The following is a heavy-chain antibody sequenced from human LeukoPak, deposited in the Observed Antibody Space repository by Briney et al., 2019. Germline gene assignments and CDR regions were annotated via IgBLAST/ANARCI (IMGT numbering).Heavy chain of an antibody. CDR1: GGSFSDYY. CDR3: AKYGPGSGSYSTSWYFHQ. J-gene: IGHJ4*02. CDR2: INHSGRT. V-gene: IGHV4-34*01. Sequence: SETLSLTCAVYGGSFSDYYWTWIRQSPGKGLEWIGEINHSGRTNYNPSLESRVTISLDTSKNQFSLKLDSVTGADTAVYYCAKYGPGSGSYSTSWYFHQWGQGTLVTVSS. D-gene: IGHD1-26*01.